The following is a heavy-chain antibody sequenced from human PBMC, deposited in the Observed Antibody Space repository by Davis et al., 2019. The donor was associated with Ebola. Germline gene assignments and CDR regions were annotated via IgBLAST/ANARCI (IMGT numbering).Heavy chain of an antibody. Sequence: PSETLSLTCAVYGESFTAYYWSWIRQPPGKGLEWIGEIDPSGSTNYKPSLKSRVTTSIDTSENQFSLKLTSVTAADTAVYYCARQLSFGWWSFDSWGQGTLVTASS. CDR2: IDPSGST. CDR3: ARQLSFGWWSFDS. J-gene: IGHJ4*02. D-gene: IGHD6-19*01. V-gene: IGHV4-34*01. CDR1: GESFTAYY.